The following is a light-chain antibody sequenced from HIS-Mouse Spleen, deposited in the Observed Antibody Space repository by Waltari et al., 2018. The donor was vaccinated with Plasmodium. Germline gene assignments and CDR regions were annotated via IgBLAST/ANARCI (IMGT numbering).Light chain of an antibody. V-gene: IGLV2-14*03. CDR2: DVS. J-gene: IGLJ1*01. Sequence: QSALTQPASVSGSPGQSITIPCTGTSSDVGGYNYVSWYQQHPGKAPKLMIYDVSNRPSGVSNRFSGSKSGNTSSLTISGLQAEDDADYYCSSYTSSSTLNYVFGTGTKVTVL. CDR3: SSYTSSSTLNYV. CDR1: SSDVGGYNY.